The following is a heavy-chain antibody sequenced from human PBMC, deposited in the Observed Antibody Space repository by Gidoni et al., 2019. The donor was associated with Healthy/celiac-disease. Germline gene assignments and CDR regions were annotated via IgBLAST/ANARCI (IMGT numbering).Heavy chain of an antibody. CDR2: FDPEDGET. V-gene: IGHV1-24*01. CDR3: ATDPYYYDSSGYYHRKNAFDI. Sequence: QVQLVQSGDEVKKPGASVKVSCKVSGYTLTELSMNWVRQAPGKGLEWMGGFDPEDGETIYAQPFQGRVTMTEDTSTDTAYMELSSLRSEDTAVYYCATDPYYYDSSGYYHRKNAFDIWGQGTMVTVSS. CDR1: GYTLTELS. D-gene: IGHD3-22*01. J-gene: IGHJ3*02.